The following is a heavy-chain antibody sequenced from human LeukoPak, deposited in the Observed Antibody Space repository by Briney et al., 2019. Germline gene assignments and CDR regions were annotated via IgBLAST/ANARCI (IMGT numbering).Heavy chain of an antibody. V-gene: IGHV4-59*01. Sequence: SETLSLTCTVSGGSISSYYWSWIRQPPGKGLEWIGYIYYSGSTNYNPSLKSRVTISVDTSKNQFSLKLSSVTAADTAVYHCASYDTNGHFDYWGQGILVTVSS. J-gene: IGHJ4*02. CDR2: IYYSGST. CDR3: ASYDTNGHFDY. D-gene: IGHD2-8*01. CDR1: GGSISSYY.